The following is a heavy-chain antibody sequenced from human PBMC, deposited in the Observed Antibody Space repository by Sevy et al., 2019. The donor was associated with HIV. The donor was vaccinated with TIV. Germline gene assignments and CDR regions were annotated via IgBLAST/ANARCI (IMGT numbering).Heavy chain of an antibody. CDR3: AKARYDFWSGYYTGFDY. V-gene: IGHV3-23*01. Sequence: GESLKISCVASGFTFKDYAMSWVRQAPGKGLEWVSAISGSGGSTFYADSVKGRFTISRDNSKNTLYLQMNSLRAEDTAVYYCAKARYDFWSGYYTGFDYWGQGTLVTVSS. CDR1: GFTFKDYA. CDR2: ISGSGGST. D-gene: IGHD3-3*01. J-gene: IGHJ4*02.